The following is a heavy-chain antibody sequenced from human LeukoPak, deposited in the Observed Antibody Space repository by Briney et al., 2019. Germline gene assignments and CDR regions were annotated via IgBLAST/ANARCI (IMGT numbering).Heavy chain of an antibody. J-gene: IGHJ4*02. V-gene: IGHV1-69*05. D-gene: IGHD5-24*01. CDR1: GGTFSSYA. Sequence: ASVKVSCKASGGTFSSYAISWVRQAPGRGLEWMGGIIPIFGTANYAQKFQGRVTITTDESTSTAYMELSSLRSEDTAVYYCAVSDGYNPYYFDYRGQGTLVTVSS. CDR2: IIPIFGTA. CDR3: AVSDGYNPYYFDY.